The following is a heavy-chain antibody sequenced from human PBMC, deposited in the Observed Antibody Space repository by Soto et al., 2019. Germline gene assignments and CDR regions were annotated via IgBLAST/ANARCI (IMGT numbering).Heavy chain of an antibody. V-gene: IGHV4-31*02. CDR3: ASIYDSSGYYYGNNWFDP. J-gene: IGHJ5*02. CDR1: GASIGSGDYY. D-gene: IGHD3-22*01. CDR2: IFYSGGT. Sequence: SETLSLTCTVSGASIGSGDYYWSWIRQHPGKGLEWICYIFYSGGTYYNPSLKSRVTISVDTSKNQFSLELSSVTAADTAVYYCASIYDSSGYYYGNNWFDPWGQGTLVTVS.